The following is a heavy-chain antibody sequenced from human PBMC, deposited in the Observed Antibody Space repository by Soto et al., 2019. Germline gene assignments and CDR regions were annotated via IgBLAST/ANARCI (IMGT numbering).Heavy chain of an antibody. CDR3: ARLSTRAPYRSSRDY. Sequence: GASVKVSCKASGYTFAGYYMHWVRQAPGQGLEWMGWINPNSGGTNYAQKFQGRVTMTRDTSISTAYMELSRLRSDDTAVYYCARLSTRAPYRSSRDYWGQGTLVTVSS. CDR2: INPNSGGT. J-gene: IGHJ4*02. CDR1: GYTFAGYY. D-gene: IGHD6-13*01. V-gene: IGHV1-2*02.